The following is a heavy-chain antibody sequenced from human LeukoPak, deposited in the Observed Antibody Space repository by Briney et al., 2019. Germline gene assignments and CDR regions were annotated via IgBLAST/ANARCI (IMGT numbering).Heavy chain of an antibody. CDR3: ARSGTYYNNWFDP. CDR1: GYSIGSVYY. V-gene: IGHV4-38-2*02. J-gene: IGHJ5*02. CDR2: IYNSGNT. D-gene: IGHD3-10*01. Sequence: PETPSPTCIMSGYSIGSVYYRCWSPPPPGKRLEWIGRIYNSGNTNYNPSLKSRVTISVDTSKNQFSLKLNSVTAADTAVYYCARSGTYYNNWFDPWGQGTMVTVSS.